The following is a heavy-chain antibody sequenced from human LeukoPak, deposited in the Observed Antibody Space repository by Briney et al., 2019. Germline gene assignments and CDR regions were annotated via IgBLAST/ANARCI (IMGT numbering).Heavy chain of an antibody. CDR3: ASGDNDPLFDY. CDR1: GGSISSYF. D-gene: IGHD1-1*01. Sequence: SETLSLTCTVSGGSISSYFWNWIRQPPGKGLEWIGFIYYSGSTYYNPSLKGRVTISLVTSKNQFSLKLSSVTAADTAIYYCASGDNDPLFDYWGQGTLVTVSS. J-gene: IGHJ4*02. CDR2: IYYSGST. V-gene: IGHV4-59*12.